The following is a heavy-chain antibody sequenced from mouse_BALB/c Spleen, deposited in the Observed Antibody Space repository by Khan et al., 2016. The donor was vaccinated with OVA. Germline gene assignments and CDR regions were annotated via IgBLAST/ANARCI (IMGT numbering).Heavy chain of an antibody. Sequence: EVQLQESGPGLVKPSQSLSLTCTVTGYSITSEYTWNWIRQFPGNKLEWMGFISYSGNTRYNPSLKSRISINRDTSKNQFFLQLNSVTSEDTATYYGARKDYYDYDPFPYWGQGTLVTGSA. CDR1: GYSITSEYT. J-gene: IGHJ3*01. D-gene: IGHD2-4*01. V-gene: IGHV3-2*02. CDR3: ARKDYYDYDPFPY. CDR2: ISYSGNT.